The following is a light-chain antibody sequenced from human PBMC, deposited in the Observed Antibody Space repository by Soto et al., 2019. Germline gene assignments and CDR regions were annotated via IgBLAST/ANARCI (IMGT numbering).Light chain of an antibody. Sequence: DIRRTQSPSSLSASVGDRVTLTCRATQSISKYLNWYQQKPGKAPNLLIYSTSTLQSGVPSRFSGSGSGTDFTLTINSLQPEDFATYYCQQAYDIPRPFGQGTIVAIK. J-gene: IGKJ1*01. CDR2: STS. CDR1: QSISKY. CDR3: QQAYDIPRP. V-gene: IGKV1-39*01.